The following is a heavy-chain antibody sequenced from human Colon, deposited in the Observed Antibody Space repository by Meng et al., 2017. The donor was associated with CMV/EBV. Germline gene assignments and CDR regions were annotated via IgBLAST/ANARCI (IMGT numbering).Heavy chain of an antibody. V-gene: IGHV4-59*01. CDR2: VYYNGIT. CDR1: GGSITYYY. J-gene: IGHJ4*02. D-gene: IGHD3-10*01. CDR3: ARDGEGGVDVFEY. Sequence: SETLSLTCSVSGGSITYYYLSWIRQTPGRGPEWIGYVYYNGITKVNPSLQSRVTISTDTSKNQVSLKLTSVTAADTAIYYCARDGEGGVDVFEYWGQGILVTVSS.